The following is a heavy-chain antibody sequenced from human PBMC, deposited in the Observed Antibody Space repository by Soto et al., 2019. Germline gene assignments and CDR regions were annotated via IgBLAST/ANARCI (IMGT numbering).Heavy chain of an antibody. CDR1: GGTFSSYT. CDR2: IIPILGIA. V-gene: IGHV1-69*04. J-gene: IGHJ4*02. D-gene: IGHD6-13*01. CDR3: ARDDPRIAAAGTDY. Sequence: QVQLVHSGAEVKKPGSSVNVSCKASGGTFSSYTISWVRQAPGQGLEWMGRIIPILGIANYAQKFQGRVTITADKSTSTAYMELRSLRSEDTAVYYCARDDPRIAAAGTDYWGQGTLVTVSS.